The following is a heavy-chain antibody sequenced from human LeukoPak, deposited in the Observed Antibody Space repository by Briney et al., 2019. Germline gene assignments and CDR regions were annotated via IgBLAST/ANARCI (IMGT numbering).Heavy chain of an antibody. Sequence: GGSLRLSCAASGFTFSSYAMHWVRQAPGKGLEWVAVISYDGSNKYYADSVKGRFTISRDNSKNTLYLQMNSLRAEDTAVYYCARDRGSSGWYEDFDYWGQGTLVTASS. J-gene: IGHJ4*02. CDR1: GFTFSSYA. D-gene: IGHD6-19*01. CDR2: ISYDGSNK. CDR3: ARDRGSSGWYEDFDY. V-gene: IGHV3-30*04.